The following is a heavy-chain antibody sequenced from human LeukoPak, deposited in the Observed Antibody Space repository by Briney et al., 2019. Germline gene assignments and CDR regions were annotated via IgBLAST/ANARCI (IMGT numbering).Heavy chain of an antibody. CDR1: GGTFSSYA. V-gene: IGHV1-69*05. CDR2: IIPIFGTA. CDR3: ARRYYSDSSGYN. D-gene: IGHD3-22*01. Sequence: ASVKVSCKASGGTFSSYAISWVRQAPGQGLEWMGGIIPIFGTATYAQKFQGRVTITTDEPTSTAYMELSSLRSEDTAVYYCARRYYSDSSGYNWGQGTLVTVSS. J-gene: IGHJ4*02.